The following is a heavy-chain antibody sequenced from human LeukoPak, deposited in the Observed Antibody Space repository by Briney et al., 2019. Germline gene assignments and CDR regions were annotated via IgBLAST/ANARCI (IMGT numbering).Heavy chain of an antibody. CDR3: ARDRGSSSWFYYYYGMDV. CDR2: IYYSGST. Sequence: SQALSLTCTVSGGSISSGDYYWSWIRQLPGKGLEWIGYIYYSGSTYYNPSLKSRVTISVDTSKNQFSLKLSSVTAADTAVYYCARDRGSSSWFYYYYGMDVWGQGTTVTVSS. D-gene: IGHD6-13*01. V-gene: IGHV4-30-4*01. CDR1: GGSISSGDYY. J-gene: IGHJ6*02.